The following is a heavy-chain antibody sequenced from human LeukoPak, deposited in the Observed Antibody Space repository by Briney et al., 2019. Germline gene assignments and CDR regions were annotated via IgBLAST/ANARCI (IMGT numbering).Heavy chain of an antibody. CDR1: GFTFSSNY. CDR2: IYSGGIT. V-gene: IGHV3-53*01. Sequence: PGGSLRLSCAASGFTFSSNYMSWVRQAPGKGLEWVSVIYSGGITYYADSVKGRFTISRDNSKNTLYLQMNSLRAEDTAVYYCARVGAAAGYYFDYWGQGTLVTVSS. J-gene: IGHJ4*02. CDR3: ARVGAAAGYYFDY. D-gene: IGHD6-13*01.